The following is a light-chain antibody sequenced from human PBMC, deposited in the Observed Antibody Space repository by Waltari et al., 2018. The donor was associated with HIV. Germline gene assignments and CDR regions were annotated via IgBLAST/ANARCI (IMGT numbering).Light chain of an antibody. CDR1: QSVLYISNSQNY. CDR3: QQYFVTPFT. CDR2: WAS. J-gene: IGKJ4*01. V-gene: IGKV4-1*01. Sequence: DIVMTQSPDSLPVSLGERATINCKSSQSVLYISNSQNYLAWYQQKPGQPPKLLIYWASTREAGVPDRFSGSGSGTDFTLTISSLQAEDVAVYYCQQYFVTPFTFGGGTKIQIK.